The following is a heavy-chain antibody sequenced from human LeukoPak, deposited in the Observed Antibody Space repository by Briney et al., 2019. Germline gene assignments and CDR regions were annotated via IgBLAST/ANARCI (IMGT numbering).Heavy chain of an antibody. CDR1: GLTLSSYW. Sequence: GGSLRLSCAASGLTLSSYWTHWVRQAPGKGLMGVSRINSDGSTTSYADSVKGRFTISRDNAKNTLYLQIHKVRATDIYVCARASRYSPGFDYWGQGTQVTVSS. J-gene: IGHJ4*02. CDR3: ASRYSPGFDY. D-gene: IGHD5-18*01. CDR2: INSDGSTT. V-gene: IGHV3-74*01.